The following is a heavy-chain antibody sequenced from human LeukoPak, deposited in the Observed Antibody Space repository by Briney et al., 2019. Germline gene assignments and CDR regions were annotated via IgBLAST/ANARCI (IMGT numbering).Heavy chain of an antibody. CDR3: TRVVLVGSTYSYFYY. Sequence: GCALRLSCEASRLTFQNAWMIWVRQAPGKGPEWVGRIKSTRDGGATEYAAPVKGRFTISRDDSKNSLYLQMNSLRTEDMGVYYCTRVVLVGSTYSYFYYWGQRNLVTVSS. V-gene: IGHV3-15*01. CDR2: IKSTRDGGAT. D-gene: IGHD1-26*01. CDR1: RLTFQNAW. J-gene: IGHJ4*02.